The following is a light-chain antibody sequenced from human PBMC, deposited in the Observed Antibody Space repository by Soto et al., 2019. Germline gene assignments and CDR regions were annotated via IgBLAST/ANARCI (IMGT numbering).Light chain of an antibody. V-gene: IGKV3-11*01. CDR2: DAS. CDR3: QQRSNWPPEIT. CDR1: QSVATF. J-gene: IGKJ5*01. Sequence: EIVLTHSPATLSLSPWEIATLSCRASQSVATFLAWYQQKPGQAPRLLIYDASNRATGIPARFSGSGSGTDFTLTISRLEPEDFAVYYCQQRSNWPPEITVGQGTRLEIK.